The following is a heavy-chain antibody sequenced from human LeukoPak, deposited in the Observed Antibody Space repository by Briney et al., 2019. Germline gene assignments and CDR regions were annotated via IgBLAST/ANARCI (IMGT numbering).Heavy chain of an antibody. D-gene: IGHD2/OR15-2a*01. V-gene: IGHV4-31*03. CDR1: GGSISSGGYY. J-gene: IGHJ4*02. Sequence: SETLSLTCTVSGGSISSGGYYWSWIRQHPGKGLEWIGYIYYSGSTYYNPSLKSRVTESVDTSKNQFSLKLSSVTAADTAVYYCARTSVGISQTSFDYWGQGTLVTVSS. CDR2: IYYSGST. CDR3: ARTSVGISQTSFDY.